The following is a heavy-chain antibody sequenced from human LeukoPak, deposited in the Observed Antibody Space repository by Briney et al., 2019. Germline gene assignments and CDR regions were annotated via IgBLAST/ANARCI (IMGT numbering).Heavy chain of an antibody. D-gene: IGHD6-19*01. CDR2: IYYSGST. CDR1: GGSISSGDYY. V-gene: IGHV4-30-4*01. J-gene: IGHJ4*02. Sequence: PSRTLSLTCTVSGGSISSGDYYWSWIRQPPGKDLVWIGYIYYSGSTYYNPSLKSRVTISVDTSKNQFSLKLSSVTAADTAVYYCAREVAVAGRYFDYWGQGTLVTVSS. CDR3: AREVAVAGRYFDY.